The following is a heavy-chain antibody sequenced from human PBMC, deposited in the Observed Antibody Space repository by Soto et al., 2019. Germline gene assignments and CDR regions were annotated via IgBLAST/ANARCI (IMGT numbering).Heavy chain of an antibody. CDR1: GFTFSSYG. D-gene: IGHD5-12*01. CDR3: AREGEMATIWDHDAFDI. V-gene: IGHV3-33*01. CDR2: IWYDGSNK. J-gene: IGHJ3*02. Sequence: GGSLRLSCAASGFTFSSYGMHWVRQAPGKGLEWVAVIWYDGSNKYYADSVKGRFTISRDNSKNTLYLQMNSLRAEDTAVYYCAREGEMATIWDHDAFDIWGQGTMVTVSS.